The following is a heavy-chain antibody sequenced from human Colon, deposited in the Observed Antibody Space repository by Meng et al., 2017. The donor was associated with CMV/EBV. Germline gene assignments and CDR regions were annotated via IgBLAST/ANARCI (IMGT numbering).Heavy chain of an antibody. D-gene: IGHD6-19*01. CDR3: ATNSSGWYVYFDP. CDR1: GGSLSGHY. Sequence: CAVDGGSLSGHYWSWIRQPPGKGLEWIGEINHSGSTKYNPSLKSRVTMSVDTSKNQFSLNLSSVTAADTALYYCATNSSGWYVYFDPWGQGTLVTVSS. V-gene: IGHV4-34*01. J-gene: IGHJ5*02. CDR2: INHSGST.